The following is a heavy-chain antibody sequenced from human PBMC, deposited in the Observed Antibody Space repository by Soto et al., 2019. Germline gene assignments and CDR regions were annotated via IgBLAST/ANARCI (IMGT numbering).Heavy chain of an antibody. J-gene: IGHJ4*02. CDR3: ARGYYSGSNPSAFDY. CDR2: ITPTLNIA. Sequence: QLQLVQSGAEVREPGSSVKVSCKASVGTFSSYTVIWVRQAPGQGLEWMGGITPTLNIAKYAEKFQGRVTITADESTSTVNMHLSSLRSEDTAVYFCARGYYSGSNPSAFDYWGQGTRVAVSS. CDR1: VGTFSSYT. V-gene: IGHV1-69*01. D-gene: IGHD1-26*01.